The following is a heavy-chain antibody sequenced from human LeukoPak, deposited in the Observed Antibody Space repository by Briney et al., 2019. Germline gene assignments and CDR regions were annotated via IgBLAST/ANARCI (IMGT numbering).Heavy chain of an antibody. CDR2: ISYDGSNK. CDR1: GLTFSSYA. Sequence: GGSLRLSCAASGLTFSSYAMHWVRQAPGKGLEWVAVISYDGSNKYYADSVKGRFTISRDNSKNTLYLQMNSLRAEDTAVYYCATGGYSSSWFYFDYWGQGTLVTVSS. V-gene: IGHV3-30-3*01. CDR3: ATGGYSSSWFYFDY. J-gene: IGHJ4*02. D-gene: IGHD6-13*01.